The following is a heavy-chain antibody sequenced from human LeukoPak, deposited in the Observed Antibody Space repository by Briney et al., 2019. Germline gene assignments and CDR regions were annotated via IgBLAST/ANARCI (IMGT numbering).Heavy chain of an antibody. V-gene: IGHV3-7*01. CDR3: ARTCGGDCYSLHSFDY. Sequence: GGSLRLSCAASGFTFSRYWMSWVRQAPGKGLEWVANIKQDGSEKYYVDSVKGRFTISRDNAKNLLYLQMNSLRAEDTAVYYCARTCGGDCYSLHSFDYWGQGTLVTVSS. J-gene: IGHJ4*02. CDR2: IKQDGSEK. D-gene: IGHD2-21*02. CDR1: GFTFSRYW.